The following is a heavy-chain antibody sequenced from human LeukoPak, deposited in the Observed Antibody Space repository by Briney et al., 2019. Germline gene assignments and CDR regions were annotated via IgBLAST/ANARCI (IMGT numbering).Heavy chain of an antibody. Sequence: SETLSLTCTVSGGSISSSSYYWGWIRQPPGKGLEWIGSIYYSGSTYYNPSLKSRVTISVDTSKNQFSLKLSSVTAADTAVYYCARVTLGSCFDYWGQGTLVTVSS. V-gene: IGHV4-39*07. CDR1: GGSISSSSYY. J-gene: IGHJ4*02. CDR3: ARVTLGSCFDY. CDR2: IYYSGST. D-gene: IGHD1-26*01.